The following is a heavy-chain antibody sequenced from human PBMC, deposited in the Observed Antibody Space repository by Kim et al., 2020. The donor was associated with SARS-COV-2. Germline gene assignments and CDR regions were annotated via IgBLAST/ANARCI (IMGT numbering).Heavy chain of an antibody. V-gene: IGHV1-58*01. CDR1: GFTFTSSA. D-gene: IGHD3-10*01. J-gene: IGHJ4*02. Sequence: SVKVSCKASGFTFTSSAVQWVRQARGQRLEWIGWIVVGSGNTNYAQKFQERVTITRDMSTSTAYMELSSLRSEDTAVYYCAAGNVLLWFGELWPPLDYWGQGTLVTVSS. CDR3: AAGNVLLWFGELWPPLDY. CDR2: IVVGSGNT.